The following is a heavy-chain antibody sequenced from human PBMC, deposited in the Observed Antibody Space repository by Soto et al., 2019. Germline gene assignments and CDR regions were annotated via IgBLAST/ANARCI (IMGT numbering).Heavy chain of an antibody. CDR1: GDSVSSNSAA. V-gene: IGHV6-1*01. CDR2: TYYRSKWHN. D-gene: IGHD4-17*01. J-gene: IGHJ6*02. CDR3: AGGWVRYGIYYYYGMDV. Sequence: SQTLSLTCAISGDSVSSNSAAWNWIRQSPSRGLEWLGRTYYRSKWHNDYAVSVKSRITINPDTSKNQFSLQLNSVTPEDTAVYYCAGGWVRYGIYYYYGMDVWGQGTTVTVSS.